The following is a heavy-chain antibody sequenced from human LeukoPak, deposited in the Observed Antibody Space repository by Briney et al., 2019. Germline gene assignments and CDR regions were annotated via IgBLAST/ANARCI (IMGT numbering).Heavy chain of an antibody. CDR3: ARDGYSGSYFVLDY. CDR1: GLTVSSNY. V-gene: IGHV3-66*01. CDR2: IYSGGST. D-gene: IGHD1-26*01. J-gene: IGHJ4*02. Sequence: GGSLRLSCAASGLTVSSNYMSWVRQAPGKGLAWDSLIYSGGSTYYADSVKGRFTISRDNSKNTLYLQMNSLRAEDTAVYYCARDGYSGSYFVLDYWGQRTLVTVSS.